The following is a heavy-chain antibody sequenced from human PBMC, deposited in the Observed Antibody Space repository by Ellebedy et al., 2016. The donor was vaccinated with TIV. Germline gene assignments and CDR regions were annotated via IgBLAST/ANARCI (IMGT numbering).Heavy chain of an antibody. CDR1: GFTFTTFC. V-gene: IGHV3-15*07. CDR3: LTEVIGFGEYGNDY. D-gene: IGHD3-10*01. CDR2: IRSRSNRWTT. J-gene: IGHJ4*02. Sequence: GESLKIPCAASGFTFTTFCMNWVRQALGKGLEWVGPIRSRSNRWTTDYAAPVKGRFTISRDDSKNTLYLQMNSLKVEDTGVYYCLTEVIGFGEYGNDYWGQGTLVTVSS.